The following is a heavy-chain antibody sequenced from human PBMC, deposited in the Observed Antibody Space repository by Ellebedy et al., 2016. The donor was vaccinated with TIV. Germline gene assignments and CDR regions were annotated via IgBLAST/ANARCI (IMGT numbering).Heavy chain of an antibody. Sequence: GGSLRLXXVASGFTFRSHGIYWVLQAPGKGLEWVAVISSDGSNKYYADSVKGRFTISRDNSKNTLYLQMNSLRTDDMAVYYCARGGSSGSSDYWGQGTLVTVSS. CDR2: ISSDGSNK. J-gene: IGHJ4*02. D-gene: IGHD3-10*01. CDR3: ARGGSSGSSDY. V-gene: IGHV3-30*03. CDR1: GFTFRSHG.